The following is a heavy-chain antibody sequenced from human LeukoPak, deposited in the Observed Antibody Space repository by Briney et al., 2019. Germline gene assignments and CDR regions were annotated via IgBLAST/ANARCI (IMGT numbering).Heavy chain of an antibody. CDR1: GFTFGDYA. CDR3: TRDVYCSSTSCYRGGY. J-gene: IGHJ4*02. D-gene: IGHD2-2*02. Sequence: GGSLRLSCTAAGFTFGDYAMSWFRQAPGEGRGWVGFIRSKAYGGTTEYSASVKGRFNISRDHTKRIAYLQMNSLKTEDTAVYYCTRDVYCSSTSCYRGGYWGQGTLVTVSS. V-gene: IGHV3-49*03. CDR2: IRSKAYGGTT.